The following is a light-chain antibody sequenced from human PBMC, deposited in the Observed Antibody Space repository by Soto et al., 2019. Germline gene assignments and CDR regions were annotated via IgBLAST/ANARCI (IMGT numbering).Light chain of an antibody. CDR2: AAS. CDR3: QQSYSTPRFT. CDR1: QSTSSY. V-gene: IGKV1-39*01. J-gene: IGKJ3*01. Sequence: DIQMTQSPSFLSASVGDRVTITCRARQSTSSYLNWYQQKPGKAPKLLMYAASSLQSGVASRFSGSGSGTDYTLTISGLQPEDFATYYCQQSYSTPRFTFGPGTKVDIK.